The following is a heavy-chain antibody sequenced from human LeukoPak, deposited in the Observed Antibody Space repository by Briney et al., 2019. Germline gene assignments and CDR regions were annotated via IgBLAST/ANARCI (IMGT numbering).Heavy chain of an antibody. CDR3: AREGACSGSYCFDY. J-gene: IGHJ4*02. CDR2: INPNSGGI. V-gene: IGHV1-2*02. D-gene: IGHD3-10*02. Sequence: SVTVSCQASGYTFTGYYMHWVRQAPAQGLEGMGWINPNSGGINYAQKFQGRVTMTRDTSISTAYMELSRLRSDDTAVYYCAREGACSGSYCFDYWGQGTLVTVSS. CDR1: GYTFTGYY.